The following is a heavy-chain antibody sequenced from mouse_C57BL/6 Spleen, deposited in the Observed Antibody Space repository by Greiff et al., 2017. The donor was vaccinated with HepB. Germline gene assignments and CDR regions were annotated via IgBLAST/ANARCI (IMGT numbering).Heavy chain of an antibody. V-gene: IGHV1-72*01. CDR1: GYTFTSYW. Sequence: QVQLQQPGAELVKPGASVKLSCKASGYTFTSYWMHWVKQRPGRGLEWIGRIEPNSGGTKYNEKFKSKATLTVDKPSSTAYMQRSSLTSEDSAVYYCARSKDDYDGACFAYWGQGTLVTVSA. CDR3: ARSKDDYDGACFAY. D-gene: IGHD2-4*01. CDR2: IEPNSGGT. J-gene: IGHJ3*01.